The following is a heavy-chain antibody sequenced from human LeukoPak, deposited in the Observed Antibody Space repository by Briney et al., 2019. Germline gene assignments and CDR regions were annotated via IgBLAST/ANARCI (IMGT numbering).Heavy chain of an antibody. CDR3: TRRATPNWYFDL. CDR2: IYYTGNT. CDR1: GDSIGTYY. V-gene: IGHV4-59*08. J-gene: IGHJ2*01. Sequence: SETLSLTCTVSGDSIGTYYWSWIRQPPKKGLEWIGYIYYTGNTNYNPSLKSRVTISVDTSKNQSSLQLNSVTAADTAVYFCTRRATPNWYFDLWGRGTLVTVSS.